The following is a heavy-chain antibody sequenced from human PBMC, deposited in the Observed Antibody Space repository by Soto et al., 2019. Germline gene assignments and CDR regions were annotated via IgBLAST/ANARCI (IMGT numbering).Heavy chain of an antibody. CDR3: ARFSGWYKDRAFDI. CDR1: GFSLSTSGMC. Sequence: SGPTLVKPTQTLTLTCTFSGFSLSTSGMCVSWIRQPPGKALEWLARIDWDDDKYYSTSLKTRLTISKDTSKNQVVLTMTNMDPVDTATYYCARFSGWYKDRAFDIWGQGTMVTVSS. D-gene: IGHD6-19*01. CDR2: IDWDDDK. V-gene: IGHV2-70*11. J-gene: IGHJ3*02.